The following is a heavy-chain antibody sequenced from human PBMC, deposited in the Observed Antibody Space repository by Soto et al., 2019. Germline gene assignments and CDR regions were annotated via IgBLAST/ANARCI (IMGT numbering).Heavy chain of an antibody. CDR3: ARDNRVDFWSGYYNY. J-gene: IGHJ4*02. CDR2: ISAYSGNT. CDR1: CYAFRSYG. Sequence: SGQVSVEASCYAFRSYGISWVRQAPGQGLEWMGWISAYSGNTNYAQTRQGRVTMTTDTSTSTAYMALRSLRSDDTAVYYCARDNRVDFWSGYYNYWGQGTLVTVSS. D-gene: IGHD3-3*01. V-gene: IGHV1-18*01.